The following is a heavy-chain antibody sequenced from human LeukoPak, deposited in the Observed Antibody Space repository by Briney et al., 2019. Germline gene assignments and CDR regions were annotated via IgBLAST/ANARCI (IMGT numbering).Heavy chain of an antibody. Sequence: GGSLRLSSAASGFTFSSYAMSWVRQAPGKGLEWVSAISGSGGSTYYADSVKGRFTISRDNSKNTLYLQMNSLRAEDTAVYYCAKVNPLLWFGKYYFDYWGQGTLVTVSS. CDR1: GFTFSSYA. V-gene: IGHV3-23*01. D-gene: IGHD3-10*01. CDR2: ISGSGGST. CDR3: AKVNPLLWFGKYYFDY. J-gene: IGHJ4*02.